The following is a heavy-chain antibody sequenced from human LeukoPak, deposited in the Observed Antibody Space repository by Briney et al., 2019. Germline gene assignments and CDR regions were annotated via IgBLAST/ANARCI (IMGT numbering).Heavy chain of an antibody. CDR1: GFTFTSYG. CDR3: ARGGVEMATYYYYAMDV. J-gene: IGHJ6*02. V-gene: IGHV1-18*04. CDR2: ISAYSGNT. Sequence: ASVKVSCKASGFTFTSYGFNWVRQAPGQGLEWMGWISAYSGNTNFAQKFQGRVTMTTDTSTSTVYMELRSLRSDDTAVYYCARGGVEMATYYYYAMDVWGQGTTVTVSS. D-gene: IGHD5-24*01.